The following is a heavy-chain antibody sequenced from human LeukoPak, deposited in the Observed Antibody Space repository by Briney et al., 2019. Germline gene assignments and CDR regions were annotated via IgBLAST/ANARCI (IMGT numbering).Heavy chain of an antibody. J-gene: IGHJ4*02. V-gene: IGHV3-43*02. CDR2: ISGDGGST. D-gene: IGHD2-2*01. Sequence: GGSLRLSCAPSGFTFDVHATHWVRQPPGKSLEWVSLISGDGGSTYYADSVKGRFTVSRDNSKNSLYLQMNSLRTEDTALYYCAKDISRNFVVVPAADYWGQGTLVTVSS. CDR1: GFTFDVHA. CDR3: AKDISRNFVVVPAADY.